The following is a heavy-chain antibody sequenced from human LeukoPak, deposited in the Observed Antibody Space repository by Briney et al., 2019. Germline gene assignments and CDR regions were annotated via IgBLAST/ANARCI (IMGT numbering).Heavy chain of an antibody. J-gene: IGHJ2*01. V-gene: IGHV4-59*12. CDR3: AREIGRIGVVVIAWYFDL. Sequence: SETLSLTCTVSGGSISSYYWSWIRQPPGKGLEWIGYIYYSGSTNYNPSLKSRVTISVDTSKNQFSLKLSSVTAADTAVYYCAREIGRIGVVVIAWYFDLWGRGTLVTVSS. D-gene: IGHD3-22*01. CDR1: GGSISSYY. CDR2: IYYSGST.